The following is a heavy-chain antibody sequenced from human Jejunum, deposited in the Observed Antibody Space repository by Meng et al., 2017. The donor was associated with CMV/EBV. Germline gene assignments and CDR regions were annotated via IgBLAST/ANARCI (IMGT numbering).Heavy chain of an antibody. CDR1: GYIFTDYY. Sequence: KASGYIFTDYYMRWVRQAPGQGLEWMALINPSGYNTNYTQKFQGRITVTRDTSTRTVYMELNNLTFEDTAVYYCAKEGVLYGMDVWGQGTTVTVSS. J-gene: IGHJ6*02. V-gene: IGHV1-46*01. D-gene: IGHD4/OR15-4a*01. CDR2: INPSGYNT. CDR3: AKEGVLYGMDV.